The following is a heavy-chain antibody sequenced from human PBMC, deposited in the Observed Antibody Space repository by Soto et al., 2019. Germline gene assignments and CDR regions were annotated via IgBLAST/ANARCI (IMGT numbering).Heavy chain of an antibody. CDR1: GYPFSHYY. Sequence: QVQLLQSGAEVKKPGASVYISCKASGYPFSHYYMNWVRQAPGQGLEWMGKINPDGGATTFAQNCQGTVTITSDASTGTAYMELSSLTSDGTAVYYCARGGRYTFWGQGTLVSVSS. D-gene: IGHD3-16*01. J-gene: IGHJ4*02. CDR3: ARGGRYTF. CDR2: INPDGGAT. V-gene: IGHV1-46*01.